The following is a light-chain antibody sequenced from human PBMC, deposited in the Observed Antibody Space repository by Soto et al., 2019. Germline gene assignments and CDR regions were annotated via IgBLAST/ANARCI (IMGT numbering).Light chain of an antibody. J-gene: IGLJ1*01. CDR1: SSDVGGYNY. V-gene: IGLV2-14*03. Sequence: QSALTQPASVSGSPGQSITISCTGTSSDVGGYNYVSWYQHHPGKAPKLIIFDVSDRPSGISDRFSASKSGNTASLTISGLQPEDEADHYCCSYSSGSTPWVFGTGTKVTVL. CDR3: CSYSSGSTPWV. CDR2: DVS.